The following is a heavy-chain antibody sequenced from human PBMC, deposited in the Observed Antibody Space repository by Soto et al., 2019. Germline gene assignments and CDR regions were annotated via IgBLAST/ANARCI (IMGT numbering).Heavy chain of an antibody. V-gene: IGHV3-74*01. CDR2: INSDGSST. D-gene: IGHD3-3*01. CDR1: GFTFSSYW. Sequence: GGSLRLSCAASGFTFSSYWMHWVRQAPGKGLVWVSRINSDGSSTYYADSVKGRFTISRDNSKNTLYLQMNSLRAEDTAVYYCAREILRFMGGMDVWGQGTTVTVSS. CDR3: AREILRFMGGMDV. J-gene: IGHJ6*02.